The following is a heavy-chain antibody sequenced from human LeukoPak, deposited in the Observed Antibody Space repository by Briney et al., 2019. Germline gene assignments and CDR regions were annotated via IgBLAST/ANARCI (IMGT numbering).Heavy chain of an antibody. D-gene: IGHD3-3*01. CDR3: GRECLEWSTYYMDV. V-gene: IGHV3-30*01. CDR2: ISYDGSNK. J-gene: IGHJ6*03. CDR1: GFTFSSYA. Sequence: GGSLRLSCAASGFTFSSYAMHWVRQAPGNGLEWVAVISYDGSNKYYADSVKGRFTISRDNSKNTLHLQMNSLRAEDTAVYYCGRECLEWSTYYMDVWGKGTTVTVSS.